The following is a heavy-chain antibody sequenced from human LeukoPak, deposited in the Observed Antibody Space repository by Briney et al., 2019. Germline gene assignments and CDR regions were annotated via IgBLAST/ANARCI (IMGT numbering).Heavy chain of an antibody. V-gene: IGHV1-18*01. Sequence: ASVKVSCKASGYTFTSYGISWVRQAPGQGLEWMGWISAYNGNTNYAQKFQGRVTITADESTSTAYMELSSLRSEDTAVYYCAILSGYYGFDPWGQGTLVTVSS. CDR3: AILSGYYGFDP. J-gene: IGHJ5*02. D-gene: IGHD3-3*01. CDR1: GYTFTSYG. CDR2: ISAYNGNT.